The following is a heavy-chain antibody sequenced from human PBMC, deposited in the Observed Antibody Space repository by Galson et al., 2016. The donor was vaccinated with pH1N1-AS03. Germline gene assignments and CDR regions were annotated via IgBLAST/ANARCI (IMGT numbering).Heavy chain of an antibody. CDR2: INPKSGGT. Sequence: SVKVSCKASGDTVTDYYIHWVRQAPGQGLEWMGWINPKSGGTTFDQKFQGRVTMTRDTTINTLYMELSSLRSDDTAIYYCARGYNVWTAFDYWGQGTLVTVSS. CDR3: ARGYNVWTAFDY. V-gene: IGHV1-2*02. D-gene: IGHD3/OR15-3a*01. J-gene: IGHJ4*02. CDR1: GDTVTDYY.